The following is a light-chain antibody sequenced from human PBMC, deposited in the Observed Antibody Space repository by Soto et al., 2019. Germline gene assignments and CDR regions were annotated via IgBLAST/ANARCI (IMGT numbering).Light chain of an antibody. CDR1: SSDVGGYKY. CDR2: EVS. Sequence: QSALTQPASVSGSPGQSITISCTGTSSDVGGYKYVSWYQQHPGKAPKLMIYEVSNRPSGVSNRFSGSKSANTASLTISGLQAEDGADYYCSSYTSSSTLVFGGGTKLT. J-gene: IGLJ3*02. V-gene: IGLV2-14*01. CDR3: SSYTSSSTLV.